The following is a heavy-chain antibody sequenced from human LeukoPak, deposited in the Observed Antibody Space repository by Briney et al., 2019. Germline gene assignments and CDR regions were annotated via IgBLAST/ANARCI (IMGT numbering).Heavy chain of an antibody. Sequence: SETLSLTCNGSGGSISSDTYYWGWLRQPPGKGLEWIGSVYYSGSTYYNPSLKSRVTISVDTSKNQLSLKLSSVTAADTAVYYCARYGSEGYWGQGTLVTVSS. CDR1: GGSISSDTYY. V-gene: IGHV4-39*07. CDR2: VYYSGST. D-gene: IGHD3-10*01. J-gene: IGHJ4*02. CDR3: ARYGSEGY.